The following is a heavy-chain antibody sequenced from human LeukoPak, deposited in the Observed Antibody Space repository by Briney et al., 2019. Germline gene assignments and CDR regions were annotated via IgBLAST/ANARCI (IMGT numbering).Heavy chain of an antibody. V-gene: IGHV3-7*03. Sequence: GGSLRLSCAASGFTFNTYWMTWVRQAPGQGLEWVADIKEDGSDKYYVDAVKGRFTISRDNAKNSLFLQMNSLRVEDTAVYYCAKTVAGGTAFLDYWGQGTLVTVSS. CDR3: AKTVAGGTAFLDY. D-gene: IGHD6-19*01. CDR1: GFTFNTYW. J-gene: IGHJ4*02. CDR2: IKEDGSDK.